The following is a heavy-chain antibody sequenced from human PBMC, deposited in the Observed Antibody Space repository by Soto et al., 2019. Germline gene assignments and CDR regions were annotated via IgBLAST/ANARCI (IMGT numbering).Heavy chain of an antibody. V-gene: IGHV1-18*01. CDR3: ARDLGGFPGY. CDR2: ISAYNGNR. J-gene: IGHJ4*02. D-gene: IGHD5-12*01. Sequence: QVQLVQSGAEVKKPGASVKVSCKASGYSFTSYGISWVRQAPGQGLEWMGWISAYNGNRKYAQKFQGRVTMTTNTSTSTAYMELRSLGSDDTAVYYRARDLGGFPGYWGQGTLVSVSS. CDR1: GYSFTSYG.